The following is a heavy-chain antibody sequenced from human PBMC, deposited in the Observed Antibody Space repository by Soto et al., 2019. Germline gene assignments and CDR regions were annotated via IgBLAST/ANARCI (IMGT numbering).Heavy chain of an antibody. CDR1: GASIRSNNCY. CDR3: VRVDTRTTTILNG. J-gene: IGHJ4*02. D-gene: IGHD1-1*01. Sequence: SETLSLTCTVSGASIRSNNCYWGWIRQPPGSGLEWVGSILYGGSTYYNPSLKSRVTISVDSSKNQISLNLRSVTAADTAVYFCVRVDTRTTTILNGRGQGTLVTVSS. CDR2: ILYGGST. V-gene: IGHV4-39*01.